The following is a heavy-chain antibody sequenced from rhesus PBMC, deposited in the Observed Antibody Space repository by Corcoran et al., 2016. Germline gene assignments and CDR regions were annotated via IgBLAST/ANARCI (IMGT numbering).Heavy chain of an antibody. J-gene: IGHJ4*01. D-gene: IGHD4-17*01. Sequence: EVQLVETGGGLVQPGGSLKLSCAASGFTCSSYGMSWVRQAPGKGLEWVSAINSGGCSTYYADSVKCRFTISRDNSKNTLSLKMNSLRAEDTAVYYCAKPPMGYWGQGVLVTVSS. CDR2: INSGGCST. CDR1: GFTCSSYG. CDR3: AKPPMGY. V-gene: IGHV3S5*01.